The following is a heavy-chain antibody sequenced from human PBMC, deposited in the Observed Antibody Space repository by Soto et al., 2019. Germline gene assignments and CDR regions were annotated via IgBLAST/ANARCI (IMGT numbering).Heavy chain of an antibody. CDR3: ARVSGRGYSGYDYPRYYYYGMDV. V-gene: IGHV4-34*01. Sequence: SETLSLTCAVYGGSFSGYYWSWVRQPPGKGLEGVGEINHSGSTNYNPSLKSRVTISVDTSKNQFSLKLSSVAAADTAVYYCARVSGRGYSGYDYPRYYYYGMDVCGQGTTVTVS. CDR1: GGSFSGYY. J-gene: IGHJ6*02. CDR2: INHSGST. D-gene: IGHD5-12*01.